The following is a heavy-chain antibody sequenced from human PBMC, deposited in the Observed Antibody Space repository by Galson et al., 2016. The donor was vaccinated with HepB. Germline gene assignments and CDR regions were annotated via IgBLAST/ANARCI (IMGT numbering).Heavy chain of an antibody. Sequence: SVKVSCKASGFTFTSSAVQWVRQARGQRLEWIGWIVVGSGNTNYAQKFQERVTITRDMSTSTAYMELNSLRAEDTAVYYCARDGTTGCLDHWGQGTLVTVSS. CDR1: GFTFTSSA. D-gene: IGHD1-14*01. J-gene: IGHJ4*02. CDR3: ARDGTTGCLDH. CDR2: IVVGSGNT. V-gene: IGHV1-58*01.